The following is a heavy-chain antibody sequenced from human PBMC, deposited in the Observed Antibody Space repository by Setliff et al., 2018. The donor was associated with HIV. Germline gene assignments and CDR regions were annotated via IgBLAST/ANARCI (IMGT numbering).Heavy chain of an antibody. CDR2: IIPIFGTA. V-gene: IGHV1-69*01. Sequence: VSCKASGGTFSSYAISWVRQAPGQGLEWMGGIIPIFGTANYAQKFQGRVTITADESTSTAYMELSSLRSEDTAVYYCARDGCSSTSCYGVYYYYGMDVWGQGTTVTVSS. CDR3: ARDGCSSTSCYGVYYYYGMDV. CDR1: GGTFSSYA. D-gene: IGHD2-2*01. J-gene: IGHJ6*02.